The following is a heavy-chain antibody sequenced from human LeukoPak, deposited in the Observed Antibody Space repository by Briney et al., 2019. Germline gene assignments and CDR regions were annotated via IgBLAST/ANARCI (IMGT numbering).Heavy chain of an antibody. CDR3: AKDIGAYYGSGSYYSFYYYYYMDV. V-gene: IGHV3-30*18. Sequence: GRSLRLSCAASGFTFSSYGMHWVRQAPGKGLEWVAVISYDGSNKYYADSVKGRFTISRDNSKNTLYLQMNSLRAEDTALYYCAKDIGAYYGSGSYYSFYYYYYMDVWGKGTTVTISS. J-gene: IGHJ6*03. D-gene: IGHD3-10*01. CDR1: GFTFSSYG. CDR2: ISYDGSNK.